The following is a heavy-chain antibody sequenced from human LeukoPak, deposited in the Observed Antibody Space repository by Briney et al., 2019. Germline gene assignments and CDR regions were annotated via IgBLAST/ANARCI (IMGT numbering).Heavy chain of an antibody. Sequence: GGSLRLSCAASGFTFSSYWMSWVRQAPGKGLEGVANIKQDGSEKDYVDSVKGRFTISRDNAKNPLYLQMNSLRAEDTAVYYCARDQTTVFYGIDYWGQGTLVTVSS. J-gene: IGHJ4*02. D-gene: IGHD4-17*01. CDR1: GFTFSSYW. CDR3: ARDQTTVFYGIDY. CDR2: IKQDGSEK. V-gene: IGHV3-7*01.